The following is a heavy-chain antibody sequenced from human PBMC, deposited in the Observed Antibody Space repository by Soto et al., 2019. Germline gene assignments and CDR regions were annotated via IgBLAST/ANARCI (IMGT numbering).Heavy chain of an antibody. CDR2: MNPNSGNT. CDR3: ARGRDDFWSGNSYYYYMDV. CDR1: GYTFTSYD. Sequence: ASVKVSCKASGYTFTSYDINWVRQATGQGLEWMGWMNPNSGNTGYAQKFQGRVTMTRNTSISTAYMELSSLRSEDTAVYYCARGRDDFWSGNSYYYYMDVWGKGTTVTVSS. J-gene: IGHJ6*03. V-gene: IGHV1-8*01. D-gene: IGHD3-3*01.